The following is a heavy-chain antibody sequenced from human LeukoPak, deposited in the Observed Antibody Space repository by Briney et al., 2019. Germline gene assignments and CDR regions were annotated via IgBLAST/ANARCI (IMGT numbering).Heavy chain of an antibody. CDR2: ISAYNGNT. CDR3: ARLNIVVVPAADYYYYMDV. J-gene: IGHJ6*03. CDR1: GYTFTSYG. Sequence: ASVKVSCKAFGYTFTSYGISWVRQAPGQGLEWMGWISAYNGNTNYAQKLQGRVTMTTDTSTSTAYMELRSLRSDDTAVYYCARLNIVVVPAADYYYYMDVWGKGTTVTVSS. V-gene: IGHV1-18*01. D-gene: IGHD2-2*01.